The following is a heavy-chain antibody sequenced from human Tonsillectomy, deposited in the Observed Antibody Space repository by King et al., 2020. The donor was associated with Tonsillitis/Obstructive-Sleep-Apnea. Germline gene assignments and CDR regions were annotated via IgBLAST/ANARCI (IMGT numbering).Heavy chain of an antibody. CDR1: GFTVSSNY. CDR2: IFIGGSQ. J-gene: IGHJ1*01. V-gene: IGHV3-53*01. CDR3: ARQTLGEIFQYFQH. Sequence: VQLVESGGGLIQPGGSLRLSCAASGFTVSSNYMSWVRQAPGQGREWVSVIFIGGSQYYADTLKGRSTISRENSKNTLYLQMNSLRAEVTAVYYCARQTLGEIFQYFQHWGQGTLVTVSS. D-gene: IGHD3-10*01.